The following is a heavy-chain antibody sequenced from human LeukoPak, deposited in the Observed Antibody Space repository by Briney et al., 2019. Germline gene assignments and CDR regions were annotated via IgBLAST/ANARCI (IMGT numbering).Heavy chain of an antibody. CDR2: IKSKTDGGTT. Sequence: GGSLRLSCAASGFTFSNAWMSWVRQAPGKGLEWVGRIKSKTDGGTTDYAAPVKGRFTISRDDSKNTLYLQMNSLKTEDTAVYYCTTDPPRGYSYGYSYWGQGTLVTVSS. D-gene: IGHD5-18*01. CDR3: TTDPPRGYSYGYSY. V-gene: IGHV3-15*01. CDR1: GFTFSNAW. J-gene: IGHJ4*02.